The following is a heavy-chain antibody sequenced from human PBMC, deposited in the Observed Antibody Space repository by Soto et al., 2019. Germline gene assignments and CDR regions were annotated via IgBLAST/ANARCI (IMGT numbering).Heavy chain of an antibody. D-gene: IGHD5-18*01. Sequence: QVQLVQSGAEVKKPGASVKVSCKASGYTFTDHYIHWVRQAPGQGLEWMGIINPSGGSTSYPQKFQGRVTMTRDTSTSTVYMELSSLRSEDTAMYYCARAYSYGPFDYWGQGTLVTVSS. CDR1: GYTFTDHY. CDR3: ARAYSYGPFDY. J-gene: IGHJ4*02. CDR2: INPSGGST. V-gene: IGHV1-46*01.